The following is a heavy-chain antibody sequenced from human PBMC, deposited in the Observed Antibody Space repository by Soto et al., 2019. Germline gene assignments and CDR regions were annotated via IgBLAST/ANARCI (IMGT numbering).Heavy chain of an antibody. V-gene: IGHV4-31*03. CDR1: GGSISSGGYY. J-gene: IGHJ4*02. Sequence: QVQLQESGPGLVKPSQTLSLTCTVSGGSISSGGYYWSWIRQHPGKGLEWIGYIYYSGSTYYNPSLKSRVTISVDTSKNQFSLKLSSVTAADTAVYYCASAPIFGVVIWKHRYYFDYWGQGTLVTVSS. CDR2: IYYSGST. D-gene: IGHD3-3*01. CDR3: ASAPIFGVVIWKHRYYFDY.